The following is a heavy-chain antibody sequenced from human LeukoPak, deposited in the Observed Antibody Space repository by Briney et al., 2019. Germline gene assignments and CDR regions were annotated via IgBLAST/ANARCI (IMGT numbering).Heavy chain of an antibody. V-gene: IGHV4-4*09. Sequence: SETLSLTCTVSGGSISSYYWSWIRQPPGKGLEWIGYIYTSESTNYNPSLKSRVTISVDTSKNQFSLKLSSVTAADTAVYYCARRMYYYDSSGHWFDPWGQGTLVTVSS. CDR2: IYTSEST. D-gene: IGHD3-22*01. CDR1: GGSISSYY. CDR3: ARRMYYYDSSGHWFDP. J-gene: IGHJ5*02.